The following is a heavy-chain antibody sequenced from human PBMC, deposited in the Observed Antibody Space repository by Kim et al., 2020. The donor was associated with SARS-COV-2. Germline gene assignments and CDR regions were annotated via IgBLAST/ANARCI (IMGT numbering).Heavy chain of an antibody. CDR2: ISGGVGRT. V-gene: IGHV3-23*01. D-gene: IGHD3-22*01. J-gene: IGHJ4*02. CDR1: GFTFSTYA. CDR3: AKSHNSGYYDY. Sequence: GGSLRLSCAASGFTFSTYAMSWVRQAPGKGLEWVSVISGGVGRTYYADSVKGRFAISRDNSKNTLFLQMSSLRAEDTAFYYCAKSHNSGYYDYWGQGTLVTVSS.